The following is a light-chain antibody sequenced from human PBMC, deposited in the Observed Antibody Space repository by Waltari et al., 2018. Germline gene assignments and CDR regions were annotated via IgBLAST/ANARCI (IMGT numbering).Light chain of an antibody. CDR1: QSVGKY. CDR3: QKYDSLPAT. V-gene: IGKV3-20*01. J-gene: IGKJ1*01. CDR2: HAS. Sequence: SCRASQSVGKYLAWYQQKPGQAPRLLVYHASNRATGIPDRFSGSGSGTDFSLTISRLEPEDFAIYFCQKYDSLPATFGQGTKVEIK.